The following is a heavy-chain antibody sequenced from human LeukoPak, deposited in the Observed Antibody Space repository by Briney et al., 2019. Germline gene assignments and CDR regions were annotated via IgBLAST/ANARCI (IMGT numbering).Heavy chain of an antibody. D-gene: IGHD1-26*01. CDR3: AKGTLWELPLAPFDY. J-gene: IGHJ4*02. CDR2: ISGSGGST. CDR1: GFTFSSYA. Sequence: GGSLRLSCAASGFTFSSYAMSWVRQAPEKGLEWVSAISGSGGSTYYADSVKGRFTISRDNSKNTLYLQMNSLRAEDTAVYYCAKGTLWELPLAPFDYWGQGTLVTVSS. V-gene: IGHV3-23*01.